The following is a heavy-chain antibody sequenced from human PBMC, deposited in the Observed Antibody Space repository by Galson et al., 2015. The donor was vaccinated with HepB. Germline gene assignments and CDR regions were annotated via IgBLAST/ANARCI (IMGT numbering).Heavy chain of an antibody. CDR1: GFTFSSYS. Sequence: SLRLSCAASGFTFSSYSMNWVRQAPGKGLEWVSYISSSSSTIYYADSVKGRFTISRDNAKNSLYLQMNSLRAEDTAVYYCARGPDRKATRNVEAWFDPWGQGTLVTVSS. CDR2: ISSSSSTI. V-gene: IGHV3-48*01. D-gene: IGHD5-12*01. J-gene: IGHJ5*02. CDR3: ARGPDRKATRNVEAWFDP.